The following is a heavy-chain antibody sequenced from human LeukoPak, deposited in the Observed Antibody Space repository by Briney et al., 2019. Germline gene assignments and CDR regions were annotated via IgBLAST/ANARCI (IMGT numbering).Heavy chain of an antibody. Sequence: QAGGSLRLSCAASGFTVSSNYMSWVRQAPGKGLEWVSVIYSGGSTYYADSVKGRFTISRDNSKNTVYLQMNSLRAEDTAVYYCARDLNYDSAYWGQGTLVTVSS. D-gene: IGHD3-22*01. J-gene: IGHJ4*02. CDR2: IYSGGST. CDR3: ARDLNYDSAY. V-gene: IGHV3-53*01. CDR1: GFTVSSNY.